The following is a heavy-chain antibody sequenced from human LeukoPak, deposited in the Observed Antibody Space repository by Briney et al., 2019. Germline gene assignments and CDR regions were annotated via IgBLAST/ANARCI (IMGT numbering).Heavy chain of an antibody. CDR3: ARDDSANDAFDI. CDR2: ISAYNGNT. CDR1: GYTFTSYG. D-gene: IGHD3-10*01. J-gene: IGHJ3*02. Sequence: ASVKVSCKASGYTFTSYGISWVRQAPGQGLEWMGWISAYNGNTNYAQKLQGRVTMTTDTSTSTAYMELSSLRSEDTAVYYCARDDSANDAFDIWGQGTMVTVSS. V-gene: IGHV1-18*01.